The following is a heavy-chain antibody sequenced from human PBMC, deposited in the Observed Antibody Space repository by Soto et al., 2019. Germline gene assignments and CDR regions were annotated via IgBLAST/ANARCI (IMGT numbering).Heavy chain of an antibody. Sequence: GGSLRLSCAASGFTFSSYGMHWVRQAPGKGLEWVAVISYDGSNKYYADSVKGRFTISRDNSKNTLYLQMNSLRAEDTAVYYCAKDLRPGFGDSGWFDPWGQGTLVTVSS. D-gene: IGHD3-10*01. CDR3: AKDLRPGFGDSGWFDP. V-gene: IGHV3-30*18. CDR2: ISYDGSNK. J-gene: IGHJ5*02. CDR1: GFTFSSYG.